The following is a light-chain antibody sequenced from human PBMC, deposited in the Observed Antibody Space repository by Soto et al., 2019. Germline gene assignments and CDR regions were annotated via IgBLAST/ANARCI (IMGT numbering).Light chain of an antibody. V-gene: IGKV1-5*03. CDR1: QSISSW. J-gene: IGKJ1*01. CDR2: RAS. Sequence: DIHMTQSPSSVSASVGDRVAITCRASQSISSWLAWYQQKPGKAPKLLIYRASSLESGVPSRFSGSGSGTEFTLTISSLQPDDFATYYCQQYNSYPWTFGQGTKVDI. CDR3: QQYNSYPWT.